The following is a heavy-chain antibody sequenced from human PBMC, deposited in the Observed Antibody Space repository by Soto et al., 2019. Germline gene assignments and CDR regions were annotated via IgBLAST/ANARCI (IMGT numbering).Heavy chain of an antibody. V-gene: IGHV1-8*01. CDR1: GNTFTSYD. D-gene: IGHD3-10*01. CDR3: ARGRASGSYYLLDY. Sequence: ASVKVSCKASGNTFTSYDINWVRQATGHGLEWMGWINPNSGNIGYAQKFQGRVTMTRDTAIRTAYMEVSRLRSDDTAVYYCARGRASGSYYLLDYWAEGTLVTVSS. J-gene: IGHJ4*02. CDR2: INPNSGNI.